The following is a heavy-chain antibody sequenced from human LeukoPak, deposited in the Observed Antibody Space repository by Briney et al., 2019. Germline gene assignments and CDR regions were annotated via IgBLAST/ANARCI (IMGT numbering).Heavy chain of an antibody. D-gene: IGHD1-26*01. CDR3: AGPWDQVGFDP. CDR2: IYPKTGGT. Sequence: ASVKVSCKASGYTFTGYYLHWVRQAPGQGVEWMGWIYPKTGGTSYAQKFQGRVTMTRDTSISTAYMELIGLRSDDTAVYYCAGPWDQVGFDPWGLGTLVSVSS. CDR1: GYTFTGYY. J-gene: IGHJ5*02. V-gene: IGHV1-2*02.